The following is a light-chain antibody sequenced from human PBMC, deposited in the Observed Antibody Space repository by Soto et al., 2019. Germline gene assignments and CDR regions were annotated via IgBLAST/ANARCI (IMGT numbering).Light chain of an antibody. J-gene: IGKJ1*01. CDR2: AAS. CDR1: QGISSY. CDR3: QQPCK. V-gene: IGKV1-9*01. Sequence: DIQLTQSPSFLSASVGDRVTITCRASQGISSYLAWYQQKPGKAPKLLIYAASTLQSGVPSRFSGSGSGTEFTLTISSLQPEDFATYYCQQPCKLGQGTNVEIK.